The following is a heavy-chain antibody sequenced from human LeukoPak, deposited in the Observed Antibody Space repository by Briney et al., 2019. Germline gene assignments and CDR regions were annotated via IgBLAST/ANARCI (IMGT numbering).Heavy chain of an antibody. V-gene: IGHV4-59*01. D-gene: IGHD6-19*01. J-gene: IGHJ1*01. CDR2: IYYSGST. CDR1: GGSISSYY. Sequence: SETLSLTCTVSGGSISSYYWNWIRQPPGKGLEWIGYIYYSGSTNYNPSLKSRVTISVDTSKNQFSLELSSVTAADTAVYYCARGGWYPESFQHWGQGALVTVSS. CDR3: ARGGWYPESFQH.